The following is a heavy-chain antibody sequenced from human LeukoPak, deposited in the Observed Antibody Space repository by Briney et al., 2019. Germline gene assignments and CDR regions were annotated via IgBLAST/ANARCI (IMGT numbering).Heavy chain of an antibody. D-gene: IGHD3-22*01. CDR2: VYSSGVG. CDR1: GGSITGYY. J-gene: IGHJ4*02. V-gene: IGHV4-4*07. CDR3: AREEFLHEIDSSGYFVY. Sequence: SETLSLTCTVSGGSITGYYWNWIRQPPGQGLEWLGRVYSSGVGNYNPSLTSRVTMSVDTSKNQFSLKLTSLTAADTAVYYCAREEFLHEIDSSGYFVYWGQGTLVTVSS.